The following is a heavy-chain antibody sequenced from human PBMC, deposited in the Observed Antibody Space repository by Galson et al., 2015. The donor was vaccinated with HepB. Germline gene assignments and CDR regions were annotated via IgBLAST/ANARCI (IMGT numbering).Heavy chain of an antibody. CDR2: ISGSGGST. CDR3: AKDWGGAVVIGYFDY. Sequence: SLRLSCAASGFTFSSYAMSWVRQAPGKGLEWVSAISGSGGSTYYADSVKGRFTISRDNSKNTLYLQMNSLRAEDTAVYYCAKDWGGAVVIGYFDYWGQGTLVTVSS. V-gene: IGHV3-23*01. CDR1: GFTFSSYA. J-gene: IGHJ4*02. D-gene: IGHD3-22*01.